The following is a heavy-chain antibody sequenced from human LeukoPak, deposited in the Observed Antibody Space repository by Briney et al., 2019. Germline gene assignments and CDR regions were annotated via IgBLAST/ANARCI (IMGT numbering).Heavy chain of an antibody. CDR3: ARDKGSSYLSSFDY. V-gene: IGHV1-69*06. J-gene: IGHJ4*02. CDR2: IIPIFGTA. D-gene: IGHD6-6*01. CDR1: GGTFSSYA. Sequence: PRASVKVSCKASGGTFSSYAISWVRQAPGQGLEWMGGIIPIFGTANYAQKFQGRVTITADKSTSTAYMELSSLRADDTAVYYCARDKGSSYLSSFDYWGQGTLVTVSS.